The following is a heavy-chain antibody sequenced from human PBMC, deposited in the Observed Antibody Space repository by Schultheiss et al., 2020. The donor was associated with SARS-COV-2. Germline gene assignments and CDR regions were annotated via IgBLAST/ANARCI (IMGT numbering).Heavy chain of an antibody. CDR1: GFTFDDYT. V-gene: IGHV3-23*01. J-gene: IGHJ4*02. CDR3: ARDKGGGYNNYIDY. CDR2: ISGSGGST. Sequence: GGSLRLSCAASGFTFDDYTMHWVRQAPGKGLEWVSTISGSGGSTYYADSVKGRFTISRDNSKNTLYLQMNSLRVEDTAVYYCARDKGGGYNNYIDYWGQGALVTVSS. D-gene: IGHD5-24*01.